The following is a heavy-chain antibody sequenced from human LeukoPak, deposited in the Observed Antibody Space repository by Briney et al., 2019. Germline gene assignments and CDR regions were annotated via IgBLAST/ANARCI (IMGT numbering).Heavy chain of an antibody. J-gene: IGHJ6*03. Sequence: AGGSLRLSCAASGFTFSSYNMNWVRQAPGKGLEWVSSITSGSSYIYYADSVKGRFTISRDNAKNSLYLQMNSLRAEDTAVYYCARDPYSGSYGNYYYYFMDVWGKGTTVTISS. CDR2: ITSGSSYI. CDR3: ARDPYSGSYGNYYYYFMDV. V-gene: IGHV3-21*01. D-gene: IGHD1-26*01. CDR1: GFTFSSYN.